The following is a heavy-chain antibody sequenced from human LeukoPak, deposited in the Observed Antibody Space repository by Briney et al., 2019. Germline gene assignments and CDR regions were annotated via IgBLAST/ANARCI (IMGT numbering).Heavy chain of an antibody. V-gene: IGHV3-30*02. Sequence: AGGSLRLSCAASGFTFSSYGMHWVRQAPGKGLEWVAFIRYDGSNKYYADSVKGRFTISRDNAKNSLYLQMNSLRAEDTAVYYCARDGDYGDYGPPHDYWGQGTLVTVSS. CDR3: ARDGDYGDYGPPHDY. CDR2: IRYDGSNK. J-gene: IGHJ4*02. D-gene: IGHD4-17*01. CDR1: GFTFSSYG.